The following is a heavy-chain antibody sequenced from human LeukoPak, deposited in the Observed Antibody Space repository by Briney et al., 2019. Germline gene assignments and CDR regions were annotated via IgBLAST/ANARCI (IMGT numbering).Heavy chain of an antibody. V-gene: IGHV3-21*01. CDR2: ISSSSSYI. CDR3: ARGQPAYCSGGSCYVAFDI. D-gene: IGHD2-15*01. J-gene: IGHJ3*02. Sequence: GGSLRLSCAASGFTFSSYSMNWVRQAPGKGLEWVSSISSSSSYIYYADSVKGRFTISRDNAKNSLYLQMNSLRAEDAAVYYCARGQPAYCSGGSCYVAFDIWGQGTMVTVSS. CDR1: GFTFSSYS.